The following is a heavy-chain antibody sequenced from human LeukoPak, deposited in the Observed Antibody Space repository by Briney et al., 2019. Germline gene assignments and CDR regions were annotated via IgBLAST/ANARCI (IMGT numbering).Heavy chain of an antibody. J-gene: IGHJ4*02. D-gene: IGHD5-18*01. CDR2: ISGSGGST. Sequence: PAGSLRLSCAASGFTLSNYAMSWVRQAPGKGLEWVSAISGSGGSTYYADSVKGRFTISRDNSKNTLYLQMNSLRAEDTAVYYCAKDPNTAMVPYFDYWGQGTLVTVSS. CDR1: GFTLSNYA. CDR3: AKDPNTAMVPYFDY. V-gene: IGHV3-23*01.